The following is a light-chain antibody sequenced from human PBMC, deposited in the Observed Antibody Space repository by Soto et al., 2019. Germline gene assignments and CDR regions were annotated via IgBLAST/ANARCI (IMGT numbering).Light chain of an antibody. V-gene: IGLV2-8*01. CDR3: SSYAGNNNLI. CDR2: EVS. J-gene: IGLJ2*01. Sequence: QSALTQPPSASGSPGQSVTISCTGTSSDVGGYNYVSWYQQHPGKAPKLMIYEVSKRPSGVPDRFSGSKSGNTASLTVSGFQAEDEADYYCSSYAGNNNLIFGGGTK. CDR1: SSDVGGYNY.